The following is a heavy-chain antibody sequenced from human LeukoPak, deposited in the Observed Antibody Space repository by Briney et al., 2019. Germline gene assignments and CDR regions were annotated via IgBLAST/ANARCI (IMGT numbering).Heavy chain of an antibody. CDR3: ARRYYYDSSGYYYVY. V-gene: IGHV1-69*13. D-gene: IGHD3-22*01. CDR2: IIPIFGTA. Sequence: SVKVSCKASGGTFSSYAISWVRQAPGQGLEWMGGIIPIFGTANYAQEFQGRVTVTADESTSTAYMELSSLRSEDTAVYYCARRYYYDSSGYYYVYWGQGTLVTVFS. CDR1: GGTFSSYA. J-gene: IGHJ4*02.